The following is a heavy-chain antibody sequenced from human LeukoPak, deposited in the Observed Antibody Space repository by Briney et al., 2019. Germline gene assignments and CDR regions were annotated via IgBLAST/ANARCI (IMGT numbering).Heavy chain of an antibody. J-gene: IGHJ3*02. V-gene: IGHV3-53*01. CDR3: ASSLYSTGWSLNSGSFDI. CDR1: GFTVSSNY. CDR2: IYSGGTA. Sequence: GGSLRLSCAASGFTVSSNYMSWVRQAPGKGLESVSVIYSGGTAYYADSVKGRFTISRDNSKNTLYLQMNSLRAEDTAVYYCASSLYSTGWSLNSGSFDIWGQGTMVTVSS. D-gene: IGHD6-13*01.